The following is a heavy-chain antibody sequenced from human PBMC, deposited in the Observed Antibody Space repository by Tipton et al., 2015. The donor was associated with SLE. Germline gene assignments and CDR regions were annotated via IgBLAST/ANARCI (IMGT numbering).Heavy chain of an antibody. D-gene: IGHD3-10*01. V-gene: IGHV4-34*01. Sequence: TLSLTCAVYGGSFSGYYWSWIRQPPGKGLEWIGEINHSGSTNYNPSLKSRVTISVDTSKSQFSLKLSSVTAADTAVYYCARTGDYFDYWGQGTLVTVSS. J-gene: IGHJ4*02. CDR1: GGSFSGYY. CDR3: ARTGDYFDY. CDR2: INHSGST.